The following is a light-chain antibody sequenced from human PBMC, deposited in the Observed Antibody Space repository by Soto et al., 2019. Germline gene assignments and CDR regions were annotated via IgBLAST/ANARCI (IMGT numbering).Light chain of an antibody. CDR1: SSTLGAPYD. CDR3: QSYDSSLSGYV. V-gene: IGLV1-40*01. J-gene: IGLJ1*01. Sequence: HSVLTQPPSVSGAPGQTVIISCSGSSSTLGAPYDVNWFRQLPGTVPRLLIYGNNNRPSGVADRFSGSKSGTSASLAITGLQAEDEADYFCQSYDSSLSGYVFGTGTKVTVL. CDR2: GNN.